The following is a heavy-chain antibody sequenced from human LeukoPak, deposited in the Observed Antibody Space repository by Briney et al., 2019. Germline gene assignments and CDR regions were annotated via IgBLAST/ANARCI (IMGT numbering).Heavy chain of an antibody. Sequence: GGSLRLSCAASGLTFSDFWMHWVRQPPGKGLVWVALVKGDGGTTIYADSVKGRFTISRDNAKNTCYLQLTSLRADDSGVYYCATGHSYGYDYWGQGVLVTVSS. CDR3: ATGHSYGYDY. CDR1: GLTFSDFW. J-gene: IGHJ4*02. V-gene: IGHV3-74*01. CDR2: VKGDGGTT. D-gene: IGHD5-18*01.